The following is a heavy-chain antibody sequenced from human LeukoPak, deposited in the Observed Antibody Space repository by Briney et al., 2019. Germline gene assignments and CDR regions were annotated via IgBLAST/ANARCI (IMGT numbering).Heavy chain of an antibody. D-gene: IGHD1-7*01. CDR1: GYTFTGYY. CDR2: INPNSGGT. CDR3: ARAMTGTRPGAFDI. V-gene: IGHV1-2*02. J-gene: IGHJ3*02. Sequence: ASVKVSCKASGYTFTGYYMHWVRQAPGQGLEWMGWINPNSGGTNYAQKFQGRVTMTRDTSISTAYMELSSLRSEDTAVYYCARAMTGTRPGAFDIWGQGTVVTVSS.